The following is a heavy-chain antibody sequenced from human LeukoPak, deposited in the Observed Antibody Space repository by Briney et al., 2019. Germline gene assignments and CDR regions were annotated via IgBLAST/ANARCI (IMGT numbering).Heavy chain of an antibody. CDR1: GFTFDDYA. CDR2: ISWNSGSI. D-gene: IGHD6-13*01. J-gene: IGHJ4*02. Sequence: GGSLRLSCAASGFTFDDYAMHWVRQAPGKGLEWVSGISWNSGSIGYADSVKGRFTISRDNAKNSLYLQMNSLRAGDTAVYYCARSGYSSNWYIWDYWGQGALVTVSS. V-gene: IGHV3-9*01. CDR3: ARSGYSSNWYIWDY.